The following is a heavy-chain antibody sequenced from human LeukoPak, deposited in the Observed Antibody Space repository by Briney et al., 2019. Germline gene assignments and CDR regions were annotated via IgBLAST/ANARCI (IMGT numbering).Heavy chain of an antibody. CDR1: GFTFSSYS. V-gene: IGHV3-21*04. CDR3: ARGEYYYDSSGYPGPGYFDY. J-gene: IGHJ4*02. Sequence: KPGGSQRLSCAASGFTFSSYSMNWVRQAPGKGLEWVSSISSSSSYIYYADSVKGRFTISRDNAKNSLYLQMNSLRAEDTAVYYCARGEYYYDSSGYPGPGYFDYWGQGTLVTVSS. D-gene: IGHD3-22*01. CDR2: ISSSSSYI.